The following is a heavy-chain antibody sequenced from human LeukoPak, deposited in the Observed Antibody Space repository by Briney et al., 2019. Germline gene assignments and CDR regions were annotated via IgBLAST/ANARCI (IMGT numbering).Heavy chain of an antibody. CDR3: ARGEGQFDY. J-gene: IGHJ4*02. CDR1: GGSISSGSYY. Sequence: SQTLSLTCTVSGGSISSGSYYWSWIRQPAGKGLEWIGRIYTSGSTNYNPSLKSRVTMSVDASKNQFSLKLTSVTAADTAVYYCARGEGQFDYWGQGTLVTVSS. V-gene: IGHV4-61*02. D-gene: IGHD1-26*01. CDR2: IYTSGST.